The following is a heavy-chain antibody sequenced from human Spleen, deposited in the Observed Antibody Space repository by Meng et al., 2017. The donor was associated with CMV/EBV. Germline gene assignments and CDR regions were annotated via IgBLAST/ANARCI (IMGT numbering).Heavy chain of an antibody. D-gene: IGHD4-17*01. V-gene: IGHV4-4*02. CDR2: IYYSGST. CDR3: ARANDYGDYPLDY. CDR1: GGSISSSNW. Sequence: CAVSGGSISSSNWWSWVRQPPGKGLEWIGYIYYSGSTYYNPSLKSRVTISVDTSKNQFSLKLSSVTAADTAVYYCARANDYGDYPLDYWGQGTLVTVSS. J-gene: IGHJ4*02.